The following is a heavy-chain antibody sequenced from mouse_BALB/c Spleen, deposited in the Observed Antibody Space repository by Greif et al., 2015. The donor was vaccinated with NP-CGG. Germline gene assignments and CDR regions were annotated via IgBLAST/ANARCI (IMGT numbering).Heavy chain of an antibody. CDR1: GYTFTDYY. CDR3: ARRTGTEAMDY. V-gene: IGHV1-84*02. CDR2: ICPGSGNT. D-gene: IGHD4-1*01. Sequence: QVQLQQSGPELVKPGASVKIPCKASGYTFTDYYINWVKQKPGQGLEWIGWICPGSGNTKYNEKFKGKATLTVDTSSSTAYMQLSSLTSEDTAVYFCARRTGTEAMDYWGQGTSVTVSS. J-gene: IGHJ4*01.